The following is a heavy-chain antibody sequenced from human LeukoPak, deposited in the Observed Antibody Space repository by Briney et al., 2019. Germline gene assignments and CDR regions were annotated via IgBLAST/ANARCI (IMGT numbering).Heavy chain of an antibody. Sequence: SETLSLTCAVYGGCFSGYYWSWIRQPPGKGLEWIGEINHSGSTNYNPSLKSRVTISVDTSKNQFSLKLTSVTAADTAVYYCARRGNWGFFDYWGQGILVSVSS. CDR2: INHSGST. V-gene: IGHV4-34*01. J-gene: IGHJ4*02. D-gene: IGHD7-27*01. CDR1: GGCFSGYY. CDR3: ARRGNWGFFDY.